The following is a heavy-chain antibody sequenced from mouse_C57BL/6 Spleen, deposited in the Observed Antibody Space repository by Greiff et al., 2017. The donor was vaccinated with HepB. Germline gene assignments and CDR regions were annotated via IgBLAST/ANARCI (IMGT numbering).Heavy chain of an antibody. Sequence: QVQLKESGPELVKPGASVKISCKASGYAFSSSWMNWVKQRPGKGLEWIGRIYPGDGDTNYNGKFKGKATLTADKSSSTAYMQLSSLTSEDSAVYFCARRGLRSYYYAMDYWGQGTSVTVSS. D-gene: IGHD1-1*01. V-gene: IGHV1-82*01. CDR1: GYAFSSSW. CDR3: ARRGLRSYYYAMDY. CDR2: IYPGDGDT. J-gene: IGHJ4*01.